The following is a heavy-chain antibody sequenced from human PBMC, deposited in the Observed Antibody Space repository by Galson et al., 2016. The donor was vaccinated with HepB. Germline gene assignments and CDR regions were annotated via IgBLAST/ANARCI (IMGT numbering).Heavy chain of an antibody. CDR3: ATPPTTAVTDPFDN. CDR1: GFTFSNYS. D-gene: IGHD6-19*01. J-gene: IGHJ4*02. CDR2: IYGGGTFT. Sequence: SLRLSCAASGFTFSNYSMRWVRQPPGEGPVWLAGIYGGGTFTYYADSVKGRFTIFRDNAKNTVFLQMNSLRADDTAVYYCATPPTTAVTDPFDNWGQGAVVTVSS. V-gene: IGHV3-74*01.